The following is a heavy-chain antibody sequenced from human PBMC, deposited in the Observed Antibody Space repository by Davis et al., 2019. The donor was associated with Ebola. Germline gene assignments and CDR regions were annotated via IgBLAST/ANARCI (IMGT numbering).Heavy chain of an antibody. CDR3: ASLQSYDSSGDGAFDI. CDR1: GYTFTSYA. V-gene: IGHV1-69*04. Sequence: SVKVSCKASGYTFTSYAISWVRQAPGQGLEWMGRIIPILGIANYAQKFQGRVTITADKSTSTAYMELSSLRSEDTAVYYCASLQSYDSSGDGAFDIWGQGTMVTVSS. D-gene: IGHD3-22*01. CDR2: IIPILGIA. J-gene: IGHJ3*02.